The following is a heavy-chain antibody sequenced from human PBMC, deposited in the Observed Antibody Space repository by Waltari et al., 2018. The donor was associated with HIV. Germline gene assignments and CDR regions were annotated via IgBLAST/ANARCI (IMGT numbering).Heavy chain of an antibody. CDR2: IYYSGST. D-gene: IGHD5-18*01. Sequence: QVQLQESGPGLVKPSQTLSLTCTVSGGPISSGGYYWSWIRQHPGKDLEWIGFIYYSGSTSDNPSLKSRVTISVDTSKNQFSRKLSSVTAADTAVYYCARVRSPGDTYGFYFYYYGMDVWGQGTTVTVSS. CDR1: GGPISSGGYY. V-gene: IGHV4-31*03. J-gene: IGHJ6*02. CDR3: ARVRSPGDTYGFYFYYYGMDV.